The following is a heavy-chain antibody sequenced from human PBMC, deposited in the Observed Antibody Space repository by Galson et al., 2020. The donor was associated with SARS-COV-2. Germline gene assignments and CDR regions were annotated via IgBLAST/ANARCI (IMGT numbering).Heavy chain of an antibody. V-gene: IGHV3-74*01. Sequence: GESLKISCAASGFTFSSYSMHWVRQGPGKGLEWVSRIKSDGSSATYADSVKGRFTISRDNAKNTLYLQMNSLRAEDTALYYCVRRAYMDVWGTGTTVTVSS. J-gene: IGHJ6*03. CDR1: GFTFSSYS. CDR2: IKSDGSSA. CDR3: VRRAYMDV.